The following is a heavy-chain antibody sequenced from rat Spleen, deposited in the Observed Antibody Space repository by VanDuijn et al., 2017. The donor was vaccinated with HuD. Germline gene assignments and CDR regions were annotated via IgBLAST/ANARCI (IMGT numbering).Heavy chain of an antibody. CDR2: INSAGST. CDR3: AREAAISRVVMDA. D-gene: IGHD1-2*01. Sequence: EVQLQESGPGLVKPSQSLSLTCSVTSYSITSYSRWNWIRKFPGNKLEWMGYINSAGSTNYNPSLRSRISITRDTSKNQFFLQLTSVTTEDTATYYCAREAAISRVVMDAWGQGASVTVSS. V-gene: IGHV3-3*01. J-gene: IGHJ4*01. CDR1: SYSITSYSR.